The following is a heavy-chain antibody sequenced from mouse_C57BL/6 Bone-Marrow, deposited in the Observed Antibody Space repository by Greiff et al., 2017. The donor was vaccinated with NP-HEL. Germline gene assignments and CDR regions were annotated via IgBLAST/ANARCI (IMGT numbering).Heavy chain of an antibody. J-gene: IGHJ4*01. V-gene: IGHV2-9*01. Sequence: VKLQESGPGLVAPSQSLSITCTVSGFSLTSYGVDWVRQPPGKGLEWLGVIWGGGSTNYNSALMSRLSISKDNSKSQVFLKMNSLQTDDTAMYYCAKRSGSSFYYYAMDYWGQGTSVTVSS. D-gene: IGHD1-1*01. CDR3: AKRSGSSFYYYAMDY. CDR1: GFSLTSYG. CDR2: IWGGGST.